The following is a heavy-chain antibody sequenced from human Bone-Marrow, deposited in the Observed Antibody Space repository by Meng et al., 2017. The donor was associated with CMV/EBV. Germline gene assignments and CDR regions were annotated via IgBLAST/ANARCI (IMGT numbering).Heavy chain of an antibody. Sequence: ASVKVSCKASGYTFTGYYMHWVRQAPGQGLEWMGWINPNSGGTNYAQKFQGRVTMTRDTSISTAYMELSRLRSDDTAVYYCARILSNTDYYGMDVWGQGTTVTVSS. J-gene: IGHJ6*02. CDR2: INPNSGGT. CDR3: ARILSNTDYYGMDV. V-gene: IGHV1-2*02. D-gene: IGHD1/OR15-1a*01. CDR1: GYTFTGYY.